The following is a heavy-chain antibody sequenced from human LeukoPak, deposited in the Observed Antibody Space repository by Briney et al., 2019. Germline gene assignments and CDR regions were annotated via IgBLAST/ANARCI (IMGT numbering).Heavy chain of an antibody. V-gene: IGHV3-74*01. J-gene: IGHJ4*02. CDR3: ATDGGYAADY. D-gene: IGHD2-2*01. CDR2: IRTDGSST. CDR1: GFTFSSSW. Sequence: PGGSLRPSCAAYGFTFSSSWMHWVRHAPGKGLAWVSHIRTDGSSTTYADSVRGRFTISRDNAGNTVYLQMNGLRAEDTAVYYCATDGGYAADYWGQGVLVTVSS.